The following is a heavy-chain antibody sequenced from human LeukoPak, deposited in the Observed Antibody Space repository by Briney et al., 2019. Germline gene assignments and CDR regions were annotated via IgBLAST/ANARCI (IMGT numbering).Heavy chain of an antibody. D-gene: IGHD2-2*03. Sequence: GASVKVSCKASGYTFTSYDINWVRQATGQGLEWMGWMNPNSGNTGYAQKFQGRVTMTRNTSISTAYMELSSLRSEDTAVYCCARGPPDGYCSSTSCYWSWFDPWGQGTLVTVSS. J-gene: IGHJ5*02. CDR3: ARGPPDGYCSSTSCYWSWFDP. CDR1: GYTFTSYD. CDR2: MNPNSGNT. V-gene: IGHV1-8*01.